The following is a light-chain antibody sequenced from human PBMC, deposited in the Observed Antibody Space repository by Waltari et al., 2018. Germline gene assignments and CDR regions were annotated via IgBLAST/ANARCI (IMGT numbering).Light chain of an antibody. CDR1: SSDIGSYNR. Sequence: QSALTQPPSVSGSPGQSVTISCTGTSSDIGSYNRVSWYQQPPGTAPKLMIYEVNNRPSWVPDRFSGSKSGNTASLTISGLQAEDEADYYCSSYTASDVVFGGGTKLTVL. CDR2: EVN. V-gene: IGLV2-18*02. CDR3: SSYTASDVV. J-gene: IGLJ2*01.